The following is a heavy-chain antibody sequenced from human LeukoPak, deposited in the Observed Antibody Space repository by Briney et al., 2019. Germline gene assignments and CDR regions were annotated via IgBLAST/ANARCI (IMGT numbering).Heavy chain of an antibody. J-gene: IGHJ4*02. CDR2: INPGGGST. CDR3: ARVPRITMVRGVIEDY. Sequence: ASVKVSCKTSGYTFTTYFIHWVRQAPGQGLEWMGIINPGGGSTTYEQKFQGRVTMTRDTSTRTVYMELSSLRSDDTAVYYCARVPRITMVRGVIEDYWGQGTLVTVSS. CDR1: GYTFTTYF. V-gene: IGHV1-46*01. D-gene: IGHD3-10*01.